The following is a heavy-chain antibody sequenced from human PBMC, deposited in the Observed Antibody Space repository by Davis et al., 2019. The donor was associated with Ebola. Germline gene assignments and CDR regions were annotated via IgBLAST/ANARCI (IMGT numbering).Heavy chain of an antibody. V-gene: IGHV4-59*08. CDR2: IYYSGST. Sequence: SETLSLTCAVSGGSFSGYYWSWIRQPPGKGLEWIGYIYYSGSTNYNPSLKSRVTISVDTSKNQFSLKLSSVTAADTAVYYCARHKGRVRYYGMDVWGQGTTVTVSS. CDR3: ARHKGRVRYYGMDV. J-gene: IGHJ6*02. CDR1: GGSFSGYY.